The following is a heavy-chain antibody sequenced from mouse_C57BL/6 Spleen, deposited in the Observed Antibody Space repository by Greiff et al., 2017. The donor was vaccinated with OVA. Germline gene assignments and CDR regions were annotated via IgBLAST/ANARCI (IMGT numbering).Heavy chain of an antibody. CDR2: IHPNYGTT. V-gene: IGHV1-39*01. J-gene: IGHJ4*01. Sequence: VQLQQSGPELVKPGASVKISCKASGYSFTDYNMNWVKQSNGKSLEWIGVIHPNYGTTSYHQQFTGQATLPVAQSSSTAYMQLNSLTSEDSAVYYCASGTITTVVAPGKDYAMDYWGQGTSVTVSS. CDR1: GYSFTDYN. D-gene: IGHD1-1*01. CDR3: ASGTITTVVAPGKDYAMDY.